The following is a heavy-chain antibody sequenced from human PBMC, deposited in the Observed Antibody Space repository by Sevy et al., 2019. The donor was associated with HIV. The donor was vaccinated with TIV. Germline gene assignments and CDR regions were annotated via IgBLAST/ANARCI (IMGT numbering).Heavy chain of an antibody. CDR3: AREGCTKPHDY. J-gene: IGHJ4*02. V-gene: IGHV3-23*01. CDR1: GFTFSKYS. CDR2: FSFGCGEI. D-gene: IGHD2-8*01. Sequence: GGSLRLSCAASGFTFSKYSMSWVRQPPGKGLEWVSTFSFGCGEINYADSVKGPLTISRDNSKSSVYLQMNNLRPEDTAVYYCAREGCTKPHDYWGQGTLVTVSS.